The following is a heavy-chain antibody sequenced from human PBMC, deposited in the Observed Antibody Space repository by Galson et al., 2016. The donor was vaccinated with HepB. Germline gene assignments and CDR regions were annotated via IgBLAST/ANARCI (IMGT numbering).Heavy chain of an antibody. CDR2: ISYDGTNK. CDR1: GFTFSNYP. CDR3: ARGAKMVQIIATIISMEEELDYYHYYTMAV. J-gene: IGHJ6*02. V-gene: IGHV3-30-3*01. Sequence: SLRLSCAASGFTFSNYPMHWVRQAPGKGLEWVAIISYDGTNKYYAGSVKGRFTISRDNSKNTLYLQMNSLRAEDKAVYYCARGAKMVQIIATIISMEEELDYYHYYTMAVWGQGTTVTVSS. D-gene: IGHD3-3*02.